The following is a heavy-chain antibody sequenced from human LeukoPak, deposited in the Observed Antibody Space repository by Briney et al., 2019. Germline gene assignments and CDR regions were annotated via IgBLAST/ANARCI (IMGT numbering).Heavy chain of an antibody. J-gene: IGHJ4*02. CDR2: ISAYNNNT. V-gene: IGHV1-18*01. D-gene: IGHD3-22*01. CDR3: AKLMDNNYDGSAFDY. CDR1: GYTFSNYG. Sequence: ASVKVSCKTSGYTFSNYGVSWVRQAPGQGLEWMGWISAYNNNTNYAQKFQGRLTMTTDTSASTAYVELRSLTSDDTALYYCAKLMDNNYDGSAFDYWGQGTLIAVSS.